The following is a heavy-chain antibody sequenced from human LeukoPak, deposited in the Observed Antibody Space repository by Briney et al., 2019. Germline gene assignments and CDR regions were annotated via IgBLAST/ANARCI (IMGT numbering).Heavy chain of an antibody. CDR2: INQDGSVK. D-gene: IGHD1-26*01. CDR3: ARDGEWELLEFYYYMDV. J-gene: IGHJ6*03. Sequence: GDSLRLSCAVSGFTFSSYWMIWFRQAPGKGLEWVAHINQDGSVKNYVDSVKGRFTISRDNANNFLYLQMNSLRAEDTAVYYCARDGEWELLEFYYYMDVWGKGTTVTVSS. CDR1: GFTFSSYW. V-gene: IGHV3-7*01.